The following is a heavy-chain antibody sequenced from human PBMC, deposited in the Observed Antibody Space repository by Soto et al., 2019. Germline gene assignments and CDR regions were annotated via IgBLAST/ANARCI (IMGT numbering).Heavy chain of an antibody. CDR1: GFVFSTYS. CDR3: ANQKIRFSVAGTLYGLGV. Sequence: RRLSCEASGFVFSTYSMNWVRQAPGKGLEWISYISSTSGTIYYADSVKGRFTIFRDNAKNSLFLQMNGLRDDDTAVYYCANQKIRFSVAGTLYGLGVWGQGTTVTVSS. D-gene: IGHD6-19*01. V-gene: IGHV3-48*02. J-gene: IGHJ6*02. CDR2: ISSTSGTI.